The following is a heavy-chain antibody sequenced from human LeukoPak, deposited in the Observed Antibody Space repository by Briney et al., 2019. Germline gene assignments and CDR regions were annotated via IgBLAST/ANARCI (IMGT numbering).Heavy chain of an antibody. Sequence: PGGSLRLSRAASGFTFSSYAMSWVRQAPGKGLEWVSAISGSGGSTYYADSVKGRFTISRDNSKNTLYLQMNSLRAEDTAVYYWAKVTPADYDFWSGYLYYFDYWGQGTLVTVSS. V-gene: IGHV3-23*01. CDR1: GFTFSSYA. CDR2: ISGSGGST. CDR3: AKVTPADYDFWSGYLYYFDY. D-gene: IGHD3-3*01. J-gene: IGHJ4*02.